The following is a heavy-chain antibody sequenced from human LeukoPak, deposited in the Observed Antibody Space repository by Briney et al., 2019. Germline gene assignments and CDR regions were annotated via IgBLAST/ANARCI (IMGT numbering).Heavy chain of an antibody. Sequence: GGSLRLSCAASGFTFSSYAMSWVRQAPGKGLQWDSAISGSGGSTYYADSVKGRFTISRDNSKNTLYLQMNSLRAEDTAVYYCAKDFNGNYYSLWDSWGQGTLVTVSS. CDR2: ISGSGGST. CDR3: AKDFNGNYYSLWDS. D-gene: IGHD1-26*01. CDR1: GFTFSSYA. J-gene: IGHJ4*02. V-gene: IGHV3-23*01.